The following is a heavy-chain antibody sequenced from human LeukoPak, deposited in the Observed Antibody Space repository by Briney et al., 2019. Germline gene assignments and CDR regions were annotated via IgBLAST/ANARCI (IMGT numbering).Heavy chain of an antibody. CDR2: FYDSGST. J-gene: IGHJ4*02. CDR3: ARLLRITDYFDF. D-gene: IGHD3-16*01. V-gene: IGHV4-39*01. CDR1: GVSISSSSDS. Sequence: SETLSLTCSVSGVSISSSSDSWGWIRQPPGKGLEWIGTFYDSGSTYYNPSLKSRVTISVDTSKNQLSLKVTSVTAADTALYYCARLLRITDYFDFWGQGTLVTVSS.